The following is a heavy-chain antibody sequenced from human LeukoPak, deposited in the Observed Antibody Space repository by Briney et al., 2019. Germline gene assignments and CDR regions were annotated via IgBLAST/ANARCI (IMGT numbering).Heavy chain of an antibody. V-gene: IGHV3-48*03. CDR3: AELGITMVGGV. J-gene: IGHJ6*04. CDR1: GFTFSSYE. D-gene: IGHD3-10*02. Sequence: PGWSLRLSCAACGFTFSSYEMNWVRPAPGRGLAWVSYISSSGSTIYYADSAKGRFTISRDNAKNSLYLQMNSLRAEDTAVYYCAELGITMVGGVWGKGNTVTISS. CDR2: ISSSGSTI.